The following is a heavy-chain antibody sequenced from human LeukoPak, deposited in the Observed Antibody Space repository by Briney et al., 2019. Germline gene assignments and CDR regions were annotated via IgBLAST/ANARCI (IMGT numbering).Heavy chain of an antibody. CDR2: IYSGGST. J-gene: IGHJ4*02. D-gene: IGHD3-22*01. CDR1: GLTVSKNY. CDR3: VRDWGYDSSGYWQKYFDT. Sequence: GGSLRLSCAASGLTVSKNYMSWVRQAPGKGLESVSVIYSGGSTYYADSVRGRFTISRDNSKNALYLQMNSLRAEDTAVYYCVRDWGYDSSGYWQKYFDTWGQGTLVTVSS. V-gene: IGHV3-53*01.